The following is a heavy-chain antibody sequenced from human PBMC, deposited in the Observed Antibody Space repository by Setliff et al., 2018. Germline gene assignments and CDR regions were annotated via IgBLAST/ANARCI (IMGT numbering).Heavy chain of an antibody. CDR3: ARDVGGEGYFDS. D-gene: IGHD3-10*01. V-gene: IGHV4-61*09. CDR1: GGSIRSGAYY. CDR2: FYGTAST. Sequence: PSETLSLTCTVSGGSIRSGAYYWNWIRQSAGKGLEWIGHFYGTASTKYNPSLKSRVTMSVDTSKNQFSLKLSAVTAADTAVYYCARDVGGEGYFDSWGQGTLVTVSS. J-gene: IGHJ4*02.